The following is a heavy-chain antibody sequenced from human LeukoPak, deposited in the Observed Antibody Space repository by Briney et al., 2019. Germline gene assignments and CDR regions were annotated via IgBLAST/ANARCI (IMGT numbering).Heavy chain of an antibody. CDR3: AKDGPQLDY. Sequence: GGSLRLSCSASGFTFSSYAMYWVRRAPGKGLEYVSGISSNGGSTYYADSVKGRFTISRDNSKNTLYLQMNSLRAEDTAVYYCAKDGPQLDYWGQGTLVTVSS. CDR2: ISSNGGST. CDR1: GFTFSSYA. V-gene: IGHV3-64*04. J-gene: IGHJ4*02.